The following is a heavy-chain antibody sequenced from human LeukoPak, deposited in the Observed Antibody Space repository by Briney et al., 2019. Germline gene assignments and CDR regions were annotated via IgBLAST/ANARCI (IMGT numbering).Heavy chain of an antibody. CDR2: IYYSGST. Sequence: SETLSLTCAVSGGSISSGGYSWSWIRQPPGKGLEWIGYIYYSGSTYYNPSLKSRVTISVDTSKNQFSLKLSSVTAADTAVYYCARAPYSDYWGQGTLVTVSS. CDR1: GGSISSGGYS. J-gene: IGHJ4*02. D-gene: IGHD2-21*01. V-gene: IGHV4-30-4*07. CDR3: ARAPYSDY.